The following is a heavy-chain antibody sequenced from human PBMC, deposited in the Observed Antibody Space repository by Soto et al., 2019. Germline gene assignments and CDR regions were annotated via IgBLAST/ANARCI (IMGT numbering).Heavy chain of an antibody. CDR3: ARRGYNYVAGSPSREVWEDL. D-gene: IGHD5-18*01. J-gene: IGHJ5*02. CDR1: EFAFATSV. V-gene: IGHV3-23*01. Sequence: EVQLLESGGGLVQPGGSLRLSCAASEFAFATSVMSWVRQAPGKGLEWVAAITATGRGTYYADSVKGRFTVSRDSSNDTLFLQLSSLRVDDTAIYYCARRGYNYVAGSPSREVWEDLRGQGTLVVVSS. CDR2: ITATGRGT.